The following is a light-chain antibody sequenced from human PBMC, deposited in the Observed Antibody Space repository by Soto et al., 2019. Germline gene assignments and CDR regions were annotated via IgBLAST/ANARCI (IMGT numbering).Light chain of an antibody. CDR2: NNN. CDR3: ASWDDNLNGPLL. J-gene: IGLJ2*01. CDR1: SSNIGRNS. Sequence: QSVLTQPPSASGTPGQRVTISCSGGSSNIGRNSVSWYQQVAGTAPKLIIFNNNERPSGIPGRFSGSKSGASASLAIVGLQSEDEADYFCASWDDNLNGPLLFGGGTKLTVL. V-gene: IGLV1-44*01.